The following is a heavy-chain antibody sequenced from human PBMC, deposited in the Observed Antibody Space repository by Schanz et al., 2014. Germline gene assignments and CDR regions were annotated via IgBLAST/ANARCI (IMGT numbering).Heavy chain of an antibody. D-gene: IGHD5-12*01. V-gene: IGHV3-30-3*01. CDR2: ISNDGSIK. CDR3: ASPSGYSDYGTYFDF. Sequence: QVQLVESGGGVVQPGRSLRLSCAASGFTFSSYAMHWVRQAPGKGLEWVALISNDGSIKYYADSVEGRFTISRDNSRNPLYLQMNSLRTEDTAVYYCASPSGYSDYGTYFDFWGQGTLXTVSS. J-gene: IGHJ4*02. CDR1: GFTFSSYA.